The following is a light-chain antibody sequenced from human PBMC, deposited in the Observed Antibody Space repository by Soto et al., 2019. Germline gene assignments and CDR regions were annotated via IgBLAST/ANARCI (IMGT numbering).Light chain of an antibody. CDR2: LGS. CDR3: IQALHTAIT. J-gene: IGKJ5*01. Sequence: EIVLTQSPISLPVTTGEPAAISCRSSQSLLYRNGYHFLDWFLQKPGQSPQLLIYLGSNRASGVPDRFSGSGSGTDFTLRISRVEAEDVGIYYCIQALHTAITFGQGTRLEIK. V-gene: IGKV2-28*01. CDR1: QSLLYRNGYHF.